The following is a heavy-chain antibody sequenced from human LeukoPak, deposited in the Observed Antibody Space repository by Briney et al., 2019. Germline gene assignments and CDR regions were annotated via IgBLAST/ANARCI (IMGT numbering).Heavy chain of an antibody. CDR3: ARDSSGYDKYFDY. J-gene: IGHJ4*02. CDR2: ISSSGGTI. D-gene: IGHD5-12*01. CDR1: GFTFSDYY. V-gene: IGHV3-11*01. Sequence: PGGSLRLSCAASGFTFSDYYMSWIRQAPGKGLEWVSYISSSGGTIYYADSVKGRFTISRDNAKNSLYLQMNSLRAEDTAVYYCARDSSGYDKYFDYWGQGTLVTVSS.